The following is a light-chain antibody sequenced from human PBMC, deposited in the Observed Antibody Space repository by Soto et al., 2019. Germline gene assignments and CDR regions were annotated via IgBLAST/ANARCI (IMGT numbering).Light chain of an antibody. V-gene: IGKV1-12*01. CDR2: AAP. J-gene: IGKJ4*01. CDR1: QGITRW. Sequence: IQENPSPSSVSASVGEIVTITCRAGQGITRWSAWYQQKPGRAPKRLIYAAPSLLSRVPPRFRGSGSGTDFTLTISNLQPEDFATYDCHQTTGSPLTFSGGKKVEIK. CDR3: HQTTGSPLT.